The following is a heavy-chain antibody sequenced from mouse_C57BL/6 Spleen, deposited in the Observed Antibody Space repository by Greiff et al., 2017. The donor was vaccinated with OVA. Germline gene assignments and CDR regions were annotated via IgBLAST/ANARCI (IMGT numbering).Heavy chain of an antibody. CDR1: GYAFSSSW. CDR2: IYPGDGAT. Sequence: VKLMESGPELVKPGASVKISCKASGYAFSSSWMNWVKQRPGKGLEWIGRIYPGDGATNYTGKFKGKATMTADKSSSTAYMQLSRLTSEDSAVYFSARDYYGRGAWFAYWGQGTLVTVSA. J-gene: IGHJ3*01. CDR3: ARDYYGRGAWFAY. V-gene: IGHV1-82*01. D-gene: IGHD1-1*01.